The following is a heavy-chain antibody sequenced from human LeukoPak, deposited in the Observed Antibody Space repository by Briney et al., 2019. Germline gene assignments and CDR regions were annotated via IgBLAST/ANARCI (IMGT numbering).Heavy chain of an antibody. CDR2: IRGSGETT. CDR3: AREGVVVVINYFDY. CDR1: GFPFSAYA. V-gene: IGHV3-23*01. D-gene: IGHD3-22*01. Sequence: GGSLRLSCAASGFPFSAYAMSWVRQAPGKGLEWVSGIRGSGETTYYAESVKGRFTINRDNSKNTLYLQMNSLRAEDTAVYYCAREGVVVVINYFDYWGQGTLVTVSS. J-gene: IGHJ4*02.